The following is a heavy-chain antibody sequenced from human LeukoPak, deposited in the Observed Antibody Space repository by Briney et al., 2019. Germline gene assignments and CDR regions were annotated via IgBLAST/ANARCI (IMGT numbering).Heavy chain of an antibody. D-gene: IGHD3-10*01. CDR1: GFTFSSYA. CDR3: AKRLGSGSGYKMVYFDY. CDR2: ISGSGGST. V-gene: IGHV3-23*01. J-gene: IGHJ4*02. Sequence: GGSLRLSCAASGFTFSSYAMSWVRQAPGKGLEWVSVISGSGGSTYYADSVKGRFTISRDNSKNTLYLQMNSLRAEDTAVYYCAKRLGSGSGYKMVYFDYWGQGTLVTVSS.